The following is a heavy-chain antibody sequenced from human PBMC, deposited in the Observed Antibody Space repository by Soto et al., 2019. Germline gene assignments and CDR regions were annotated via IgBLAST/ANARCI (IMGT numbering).Heavy chain of an antibody. J-gene: IGHJ6*02. CDR1: VYTFTSYG. CDR2: ISAYNGNT. Sequence: XSVKVSCTCSVYTFTSYGSRLVRQAPGQGLECMGWISAYNGNTNYSQKLQGRVTMTTDTSTSTAYMELRSLRSDDTAVYYCARDNWVGDIATYGMDVWGQGTTVTVSS. CDR3: ARDNWVGDIATYGMDV. D-gene: IGHD3-10*01. V-gene: IGHV1-18*04.